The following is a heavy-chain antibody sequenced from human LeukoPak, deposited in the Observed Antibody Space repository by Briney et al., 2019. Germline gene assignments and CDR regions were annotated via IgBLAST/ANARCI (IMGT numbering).Heavy chain of an antibody. D-gene: IGHD6-19*01. V-gene: IGHV3-21*01. CDR2: ISSSSGDM. CDR3: ARGVAVAQPYYFDY. J-gene: IGHJ4*02. Sequence: GGSLRLSCVASEFIFSDYWMSWVRQAPGKGLEWVSSISSSSGDMYYADSVKGRFTISRDNAKNSLYLQMNGLRAEDTAVYYCARGVAVAQPYYFDYWGQGALVTVSS. CDR1: EFIFSDYW.